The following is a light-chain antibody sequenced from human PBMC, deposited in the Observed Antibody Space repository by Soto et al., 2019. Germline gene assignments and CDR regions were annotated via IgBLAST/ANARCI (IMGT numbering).Light chain of an antibody. CDR1: QSVSSF. CDR3: QHRMNWPLT. J-gene: IGKJ5*01. CDR2: GAS. V-gene: IGKV3-11*01. Sequence: EIVLTQSPATLSLSPGERATLSCRASQSVSSFLAWYQQKPGQAPRLLIYGASNRATGIPDRFSGSGSGTDFTLTISRLEPEDFAVYYCQHRMNWPLTFGQGTRLEIK.